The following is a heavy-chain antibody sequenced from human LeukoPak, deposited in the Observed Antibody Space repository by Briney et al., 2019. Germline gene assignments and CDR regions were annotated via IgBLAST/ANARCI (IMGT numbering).Heavy chain of an antibody. J-gene: IGHJ6*02. V-gene: IGHV3-21*01. D-gene: IGHD3-10*01. CDR3: ARDGVRGPPSPVQVAYYYYGMDV. CDR1: GFTFSSYS. CDR2: ISSSSSYI. Sequence: KPGGSLRLSCAASGFTFSSYSMNWVRQAPGKGLEWVSSISSSSSYIYYADSVKGRFTISRDNAKNSLYLQMNSLRAEDTAVYYCARDGVRGPPSPVQVAYYYYGMDVWGQGTTVTVSS.